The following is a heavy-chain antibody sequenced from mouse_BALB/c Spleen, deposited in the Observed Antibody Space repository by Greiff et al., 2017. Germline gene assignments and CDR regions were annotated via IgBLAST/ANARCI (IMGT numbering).Heavy chain of an antibody. CDR1: GDSFTSGY. Sequence: VQLQQSGPSLVKPSQSLSLTCSVTGDSFTSGYWNWIRKFPGNKLEYMGYISYSGSTYYKPSLKSRISITRDTSKNQYYLQLHSVTTEDAATYYCARDMGNYGYWGQGTTLTVSS. CDR2: ISYSGST. V-gene: IGHV3-8*02. CDR3: ARDMGNYGY. J-gene: IGHJ2*01. D-gene: IGHD2-1*01.